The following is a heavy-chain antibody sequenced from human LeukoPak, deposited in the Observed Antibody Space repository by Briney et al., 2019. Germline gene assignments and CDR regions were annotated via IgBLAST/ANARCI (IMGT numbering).Heavy chain of an antibody. J-gene: IGHJ4*02. CDR1: GFTFDIYD. D-gene: IGHD6-13*01. V-gene: IGHV3-48*03. CDR2: ISSSGSTI. Sequence: PGGSLRPSCAASGFTFDIYDMNWVRQTPGKGLEWVSFISSSGSTILYADSVKGRFTISRDNAKNSLYLQMNILRAEDTAVYYCAAGYYFDYWGQGTLVTVSS. CDR3: AAGYYFDY.